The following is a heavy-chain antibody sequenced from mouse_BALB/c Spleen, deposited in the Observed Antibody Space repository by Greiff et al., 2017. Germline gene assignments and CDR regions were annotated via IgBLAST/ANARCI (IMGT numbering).Heavy chain of an antibody. Sequence: EVKLVESGPGLVKPSQSLSLTCTVTGYSITSDYAWNWIRQFPGNKLEWMGYISYSGSTSYNPSLKSRISITRDTSKNQFFLQLNSVTTEDTATYYCARGIWVDYWGQGTSVTVSS. CDR3: ARGIWVDY. CDR2: ISYSGST. D-gene: IGHD1-1*02. J-gene: IGHJ4*01. V-gene: IGHV3-2*02. CDR1: GYSITSDYA.